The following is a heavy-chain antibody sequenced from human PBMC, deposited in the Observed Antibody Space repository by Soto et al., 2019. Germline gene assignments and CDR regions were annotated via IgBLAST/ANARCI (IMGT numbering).Heavy chain of an antibody. D-gene: IGHD5-12*01. CDR2: ISYDGSNK. CDR3: AKTLGYHISPAEYFQH. J-gene: IGHJ1*01. Sequence: PGGSLRLSCAASGFTFSSYGMHWVRQAPGKGLEWVAVISYDGSNKYYADSVKGRFTISRDNSKNTLYLQMNSLRAEDTAVYYCAKTLGYHISPAEYFQHWGQGTLVTVSS. V-gene: IGHV3-30*18. CDR1: GFTFSSYG.